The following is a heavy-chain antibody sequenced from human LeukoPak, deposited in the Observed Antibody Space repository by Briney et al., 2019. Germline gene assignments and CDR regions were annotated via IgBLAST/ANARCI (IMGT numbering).Heavy chain of an antibody. CDR2: IKQDGSRQ. D-gene: IGHD3-22*01. Sequence: SGGSLRLSCEASGFTFRNYWMSWVRQTPGAGLEWVANIKQDGSRQYYVDSVKGRFTISRDNSKNTLYLQMNSLRAEDTAVYYCARDKSYDSSGSYIFDYWGQGTLVTVSS. CDR3: ARDKSYDSSGSYIFDY. V-gene: IGHV3-7*01. J-gene: IGHJ4*02. CDR1: GFTFRNYW.